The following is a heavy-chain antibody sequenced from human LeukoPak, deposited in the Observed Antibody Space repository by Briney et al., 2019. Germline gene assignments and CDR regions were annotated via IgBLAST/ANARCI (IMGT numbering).Heavy chain of an antibody. J-gene: IGHJ4*02. CDR2: SSASGDAT. D-gene: IGHD5-12*01. V-gene: IGHV3-23*01. CDR3: TKRAGYADS. Sequence: RRSLRLSCAASGLTLTTYAMNWVRQAPGQGLEWVSGSSASGDATYYPDSVKGRFTISRNNSKKTLDLQMNSLRVDDTAVYYWTKRAGYADSWGQGTLVTVSS. CDR1: GLTLTTYA.